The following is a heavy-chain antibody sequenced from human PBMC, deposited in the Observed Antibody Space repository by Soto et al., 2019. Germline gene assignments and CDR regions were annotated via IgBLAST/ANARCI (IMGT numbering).Heavy chain of an antibody. Sequence: ASVKVSCKASGYTFTSYGISWVRQAPGQGLEWMGWISAYNGNTNYAQKLQGRVTMTTDTSTSTAYMELRSLRSDDTAVYYCASSLLEYCGGDCSWFDPWGQGTLVTVSS. CDR3: ASSLLEYCGGDCSWFDP. D-gene: IGHD2-21*02. CDR1: GYTFTSYG. V-gene: IGHV1-18*04. CDR2: ISAYNGNT. J-gene: IGHJ5*02.